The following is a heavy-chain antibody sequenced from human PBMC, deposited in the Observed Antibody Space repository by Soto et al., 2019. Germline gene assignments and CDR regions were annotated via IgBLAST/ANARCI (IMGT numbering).Heavy chain of an antibody. CDR2: ISWNSGSI. V-gene: IGHV3-9*01. CDR3: AKYRDQYYYYGMDV. Sequence: GGSLRLSCAASGFTFDYYSMHWVRHAPGKGLEWVSGISWNSGSIGYADSVKGRFTISRDNAKNSLYLQMNSLRAEDTALYYCAKYRDQYYYYGMDVWGQGTTVTVSS. CDR1: GFTFDYYS. J-gene: IGHJ6*02.